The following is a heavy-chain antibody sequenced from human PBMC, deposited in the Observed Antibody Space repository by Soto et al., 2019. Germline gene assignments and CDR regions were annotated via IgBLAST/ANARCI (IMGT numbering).Heavy chain of an antibody. CDR3: ASTIAYSSGWYELTDY. J-gene: IGHJ4*02. V-gene: IGHV1-18*01. CDR1: GYTFTSYG. CDR2: INAYNGNT. D-gene: IGHD6-19*01. Sequence: ASVKVSCKASGYTFTSYGISWVRQAPGQGLEWMGWINAYNGNTNYAQKLQGRVTMTTDTSTSTAYMELRSLRSDDTAVYYCASTIAYSSGWYELTDYWGQGTLVTVSS.